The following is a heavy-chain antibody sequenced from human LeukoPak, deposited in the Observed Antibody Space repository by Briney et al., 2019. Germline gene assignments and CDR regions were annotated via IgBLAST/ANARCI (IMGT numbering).Heavy chain of an antibody. CDR1: GFTFSDYY. V-gene: IGHV3-11*01. CDR3: ARHQILWSDFDY. Sequence: TGGSLRLSCAASGFTFSDYYMSWIRQAPGKGLEWVSYISSSGSTIYYADSVKGRFTISRDNAKNSLYLQMNSLRAEDTAVYYCARHQILWSDFDYWGQGTLVTVSS. J-gene: IGHJ4*02. D-gene: IGHD3-10*01. CDR2: ISSSGSTI.